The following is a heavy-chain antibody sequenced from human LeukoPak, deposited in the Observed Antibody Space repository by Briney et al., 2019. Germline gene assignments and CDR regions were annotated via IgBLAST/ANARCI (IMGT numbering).Heavy chain of an antibody. CDR3: VRLRRNSDTSGFYYYYDF. CDR2: ISVRSNYI. Sequence: GGSLRLSCAASGYTFSSYSINWVRQAPGKGMEWVSSISVRSNYIYYADSVRGRFRISRDDARDSLYLQMNSLRAEDTAVYYCVRLRRNSDTSGFYYYYDFWGQGTLVTFSS. CDR1: GYTFSSYS. V-gene: IGHV3-21*01. J-gene: IGHJ4*02. D-gene: IGHD3-22*01.